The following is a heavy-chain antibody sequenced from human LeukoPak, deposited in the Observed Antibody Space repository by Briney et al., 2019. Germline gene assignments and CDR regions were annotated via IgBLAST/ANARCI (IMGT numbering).Heavy chain of an antibody. CDR2: IKQDGSEK. J-gene: IGHJ4*02. V-gene: IGHV3-7*01. CDR1: GFTFSSYW. D-gene: IGHD2-2*02. Sequence: GGSLRLSCAASGFTFSSYWMSWVRQAPGKGLEWVANIKQDGSEKYYVDSVKGRFTISRDNAENSLFLQMNSLRAEDTAVYYCARRFCSITSGYKYFDSWGQGTLVTVSS. CDR3: ARRFCSITSGYKYFDS.